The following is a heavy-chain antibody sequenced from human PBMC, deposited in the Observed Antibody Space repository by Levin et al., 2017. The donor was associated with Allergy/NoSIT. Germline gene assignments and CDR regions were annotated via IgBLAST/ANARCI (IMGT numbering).Heavy chain of an antibody. CDR3: ARGNGIQLWLRGGHWFDP. D-gene: IGHD5-18*01. V-gene: IGHV4-34*01. CDR1: GGSFSGYY. Sequence: SETLSLTCAVYGGSFSGYYWSWIRQPPGKGLEWIGEINHSGSTNYNPSLKSRVTISVDTSKNQFSLKLSSVTAADTAVYYCARGNGIQLWLRGGHWFDPWGQGTLVTVSS. CDR2: INHSGST. J-gene: IGHJ5*02.